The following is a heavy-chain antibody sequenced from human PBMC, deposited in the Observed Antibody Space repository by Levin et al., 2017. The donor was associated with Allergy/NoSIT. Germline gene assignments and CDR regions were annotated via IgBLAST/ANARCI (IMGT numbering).Heavy chain of an antibody. Sequence: PSETLSLTCTVSGGSISSYYWSWIRQPPGKGLEWIGYIYYSGSTNYNPALKSRVTISLDTSNNKFSLQLSSVTAAETAVYYWARRAPYYYGAGYSEYWGQGTLVTVSS. J-gene: IGHJ4*02. D-gene: IGHD3-10*01. V-gene: IGHV4-59*08. CDR3: ARRAPYYYGAGYSEY. CDR1: GGSISSYY. CDR2: IYYSGST.